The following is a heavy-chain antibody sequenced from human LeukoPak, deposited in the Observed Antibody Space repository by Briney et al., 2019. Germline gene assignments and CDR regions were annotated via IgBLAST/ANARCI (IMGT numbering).Heavy chain of an antibody. CDR2: ISSSSTYI. CDR3: ARATTVRDWFDS. V-gene: IGHV3-21*01. CDR1: GFTFSSYT. Sequence: GGSLRLSCXASGFTFSSYTMNWVRQAPGKGLEWVSPISSSSTYIYYADSVKGRFTISRDNAKNSLYLQMNSLRVEDTAVYYCARATTVRDWFDSWGQGTLVTVSS. J-gene: IGHJ5*01. D-gene: IGHD4-11*01.